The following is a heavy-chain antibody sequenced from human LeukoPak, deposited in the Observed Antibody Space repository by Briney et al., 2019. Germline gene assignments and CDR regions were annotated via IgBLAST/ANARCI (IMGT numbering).Heavy chain of an antibody. CDR2: IYYSGST. Sequence: PSETQSLTCTVSGGSISSSSYYWGWIRQPPGKGLEWIGSIYYSGSTNYNPSLKSRVTISLDKSKNQFSLKLSSVTAADTAVYCSARGAGSHFDYWGQGTLVTVSS. J-gene: IGHJ4*02. D-gene: IGHD1-26*01. CDR1: GGSISSSSYY. CDR3: ARGAGSHFDY. V-gene: IGHV4-39*07.